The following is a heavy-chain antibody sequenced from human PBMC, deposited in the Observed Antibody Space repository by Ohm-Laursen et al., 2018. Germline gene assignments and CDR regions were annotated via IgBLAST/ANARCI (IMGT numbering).Heavy chain of an antibody. CDR3: AKGAVAGMGGAYFDY. D-gene: IGHD6-19*01. V-gene: IGHV3-9*01. Sequence: SLRLSCTASGFTFDDYAMHWVRQAPGKGLEWVSGISWNSGSIGYADSVKGRFTISRDNAKNSLYLQMNSLRAEDTALYYCAKGAVAGMGGAYFDYWGQGTLVTVSS. J-gene: IGHJ4*02. CDR1: GFTFDDYA. CDR2: ISWNSGSI.